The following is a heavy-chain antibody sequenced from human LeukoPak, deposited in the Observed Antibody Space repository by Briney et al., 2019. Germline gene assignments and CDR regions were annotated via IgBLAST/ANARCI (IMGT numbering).Heavy chain of an antibody. D-gene: IGHD3-9*01. V-gene: IGHV3-21*01. CDR1: GFTFSSYG. J-gene: IGHJ4*02. Sequence: PGGSLRLSCAASGFTFSSYGMNWVRQAPGKGPEWVSSISSSSNDIQYADTVKGRFTISRDNAKNSLYLQMNSLRAEDTAVYYCARVNRYYDILTGAPHFDYWGQGTLVTVSS. CDR2: ISSSSNDI. CDR3: ARVNRYYDILTGAPHFDY.